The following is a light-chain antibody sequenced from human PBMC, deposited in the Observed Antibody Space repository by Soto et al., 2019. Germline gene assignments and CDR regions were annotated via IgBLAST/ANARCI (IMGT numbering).Light chain of an antibody. V-gene: IGKV3-15*01. CDR3: QQYKNWPLT. CDR2: GAS. CDR1: QSVSSD. J-gene: IGKJ4*01. Sequence: ETVMIQSPATLSVSPGERATLSCRASQSVSSDLAWYQHKTGQAPRLLIHGASTRATGVPARFSGSGSGTEFTLTISSLQSEDFAVYYCQQYKNWPLTFVGGTKVDI.